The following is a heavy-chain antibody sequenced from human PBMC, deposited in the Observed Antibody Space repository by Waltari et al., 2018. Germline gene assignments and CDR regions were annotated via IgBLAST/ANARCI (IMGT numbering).Heavy chain of an antibody. J-gene: IGHJ3*01. CDR2: RSYSGAT. D-gene: IGHD1-1*01. CDR1: GGSITNNRHY. Sequence: QLQLQESGPGLVKPSETLSLTCSVSGGSITNNRHYWGWIRQPPGQGLEWIATRSYSGATYSSPSLKSRVTISRDTSKNQVSLKLGSVTAADTAVYYCATYLGASLGTAAFDVWGQGTMVTVSS. V-gene: IGHV4-39*01. CDR3: ATYLGASLGTAAFDV.